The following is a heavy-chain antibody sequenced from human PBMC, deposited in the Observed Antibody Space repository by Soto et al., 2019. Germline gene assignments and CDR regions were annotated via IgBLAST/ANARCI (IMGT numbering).Heavy chain of an antibody. D-gene: IGHD3-10*01. CDR3: ARDYGSGSYYTGDLDY. CDR2: INPNSGDT. Sequence: ASVKVSCKASGYTFTGYYIHWVRQAPGQGLEWMGWINPNSGDTNYAQKFQGRVTMTRDTSISTAYMELSRLRSDDTAVYYCARDYGSGSYYTGDLDYWGQGTLVTVSS. CDR1: GYTFTGYY. V-gene: IGHV1-2*02. J-gene: IGHJ4*02.